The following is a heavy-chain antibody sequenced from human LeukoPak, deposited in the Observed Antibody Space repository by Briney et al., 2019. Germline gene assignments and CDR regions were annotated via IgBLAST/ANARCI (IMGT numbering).Heavy chain of an antibody. CDR3: ARGAPYHLDY. V-gene: IGHV6-1*01. CDR2: TFYRSKWYN. CDR1: GDSVSRSSAT. Sequence: SQTLSLTCAISGDSVSRSSATWNWIRQSPSRGLEWLGRTFYRSKWYNDYAVSVESRISINPDTSKNQFSLQLNSVTPEDTAIYYCARGAPYHLDYWGQGTLVTVSS. D-gene: IGHD1-14*01. J-gene: IGHJ4*02.